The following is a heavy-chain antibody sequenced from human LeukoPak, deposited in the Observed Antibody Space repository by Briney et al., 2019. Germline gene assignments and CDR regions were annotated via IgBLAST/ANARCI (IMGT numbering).Heavy chain of an antibody. J-gene: IGHJ5*02. Sequence: SETLSLTCAVYGGSFSGYYWSWIRQPPGKGLEWMGEINHSGSTNYNPSLKSRVTISVDTSKNQFSLKLSSVTAADTAVYYCASITIFGVAQNWFDPWGQGTLVTVSS. V-gene: IGHV4-34*01. CDR2: INHSGST. D-gene: IGHD3-3*01. CDR3: ASITIFGVAQNWFDP. CDR1: GGSFSGYY.